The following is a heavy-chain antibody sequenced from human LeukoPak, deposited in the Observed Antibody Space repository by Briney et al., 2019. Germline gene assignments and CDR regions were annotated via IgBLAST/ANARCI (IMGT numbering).Heavy chain of an antibody. CDR3: AKDEVSNPYWYFGL. CDR1: GFTFDDYA. CDR2: ISWNSGSI. D-gene: IGHD1-14*01. Sequence: QPGRSLRLSCAASGFTFDDYAMHWVRQAPGKGLEWVSGISWNSGSIGYADSVKGRFTISRDNAKNSLYLQMNSLRAEDTALYYCAKDEVSNPYWYFGLWGRGTLVTVSS. V-gene: IGHV3-9*01. J-gene: IGHJ2*01.